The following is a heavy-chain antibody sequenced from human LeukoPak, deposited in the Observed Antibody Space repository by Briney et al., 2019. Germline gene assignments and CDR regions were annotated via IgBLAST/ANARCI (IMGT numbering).Heavy chain of an antibody. CDR3: ARGRRSYYYYMDV. D-gene: IGHD2-15*01. Sequence: GGSLRLSCAASGFTFSSYSMHWVRQAPGKGLEWVAVISYDGSNKYYADSVKGRFTISRDNSKNTLYLQMNSLRAEDTAVYYCARGRRSYYYYMDVWGKGTTVTVSS. J-gene: IGHJ6*03. CDR2: ISYDGSNK. V-gene: IGHV3-30-3*01. CDR1: GFTFSSYS.